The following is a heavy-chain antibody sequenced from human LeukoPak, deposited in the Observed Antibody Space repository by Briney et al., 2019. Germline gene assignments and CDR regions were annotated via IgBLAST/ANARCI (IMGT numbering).Heavy chain of an antibody. D-gene: IGHD6-19*01. J-gene: IGHJ4*02. V-gene: IGHV4-59*01. CDR2: IYYSGST. Sequence: SETLSLTCTVSGDSISAYYWSWIRQPPGKGLEWIGYIYYSGSTNYNPSLKSRVTISLDTSKNQFSLKLSSVTAADTAVYYCARDSEVSSGWYPFDYWGQGTLVTVSS. CDR1: GDSISAYY. CDR3: ARDSEVSSGWYPFDY.